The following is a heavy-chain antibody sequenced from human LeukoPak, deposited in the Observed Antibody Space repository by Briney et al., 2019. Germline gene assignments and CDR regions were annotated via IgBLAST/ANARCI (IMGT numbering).Heavy chain of an antibody. Sequence: SETLSLTCTVSGDSISSYYWSWIRQPPGKGLEWIGYIYYSGSTNYNPSLKSRVTISVDTSKNQFSLKLSSVTAADTAVYYCARRGGYSYGFDYWGQGTLVTVSS. CDR3: ARRGGYSYGFDY. D-gene: IGHD5-18*01. CDR2: IYYSGST. V-gene: IGHV4-59*01. J-gene: IGHJ4*02. CDR1: GDSISSYY.